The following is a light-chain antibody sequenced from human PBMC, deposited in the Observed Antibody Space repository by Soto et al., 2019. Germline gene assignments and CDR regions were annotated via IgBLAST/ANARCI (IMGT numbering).Light chain of an antibody. J-gene: IGKJ1*01. CDR1: QSVSSY. Sequence: EIVLTQSPATLSLSPGERATLSCRASQSVSSYLAWYQQKPGQAPRLLIYDASTRATGIPARFSGSGSGTDFTLTISRLAPEDFAVYYCQQYGSSPTWTFGQGTKVE. V-gene: IGKV3-20*01. CDR3: QQYGSSPTWT. CDR2: DAS.